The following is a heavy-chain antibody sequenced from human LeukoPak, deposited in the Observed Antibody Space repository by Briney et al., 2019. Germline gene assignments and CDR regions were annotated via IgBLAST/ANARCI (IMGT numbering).Heavy chain of an antibody. Sequence: GGSLRLSCAASGFTFSDYWMSWVRQAPGKGLEWVANIKQDGGDKYYVDSVKGRFTISRDNAKNTVYLQMNSLRAEDTAVYYCATSRTFDYWGQGTLVTVSS. J-gene: IGHJ4*02. CDR3: ATSRTFDY. CDR1: GFTFSDYW. V-gene: IGHV3-7*02. CDR2: IKQDGGDK. D-gene: IGHD1-1*01.